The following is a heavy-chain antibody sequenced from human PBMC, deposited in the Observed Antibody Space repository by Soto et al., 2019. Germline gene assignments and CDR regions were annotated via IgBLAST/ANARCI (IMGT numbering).Heavy chain of an antibody. CDR3: AHKLPITTSAFDV. Sequence: QITLKESGPTLVKPTQTLTLTCTFSGFSLNTSGVGVGWVRQPPGKALEWLAVIYWTGDKRYSPSLKSRLSITKDTSKDQVVLTMTNMDPVDTAIFFCAHKLPITTSAFDVWGQGIMVTVSS. J-gene: IGHJ3*01. CDR2: IYWTGDK. CDR1: GFSLNTSGVG. V-gene: IGHV2-5*01. D-gene: IGHD4-4*01.